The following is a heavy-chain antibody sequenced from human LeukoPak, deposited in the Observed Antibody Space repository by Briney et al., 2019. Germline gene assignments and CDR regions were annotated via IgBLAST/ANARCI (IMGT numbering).Heavy chain of an antibody. CDR1: GGSISSGDYY. D-gene: IGHD2-15*01. CDR2: IYYSGST. Sequence: PSQTLSLTCTVSGGSISSGDYYWSWIRQPPGKGLEWIGYIYYSGSTFYNPSLKSRVTISVDTSKNQFSLKLTSVTAADTAVYYCAKYYCSGGGCYSLADHWGLGNLVTVSS. J-gene: IGHJ4*02. CDR3: AKYYCSGGGCYSLADH. V-gene: IGHV4-30-4*01.